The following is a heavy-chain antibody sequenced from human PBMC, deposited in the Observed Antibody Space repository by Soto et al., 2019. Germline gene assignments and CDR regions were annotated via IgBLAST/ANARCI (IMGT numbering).Heavy chain of an antibody. J-gene: IGHJ5*02. V-gene: IGHV4-39*01. CDR3: ARHISTRIAARRGVRWFDP. Sequence: SETLSLTCTVSGGSISSSSYYWGWIRQPPGKGLEWIGSIYYRGSTYYNPSLKSRVTISVDTSKNQFSLKLSSVTAADTAVYYCARHISTRIAARRGVRWFDPWGQGTLVTVSS. CDR2: IYYRGST. CDR1: GGSISSSSYY. D-gene: IGHD6-6*01.